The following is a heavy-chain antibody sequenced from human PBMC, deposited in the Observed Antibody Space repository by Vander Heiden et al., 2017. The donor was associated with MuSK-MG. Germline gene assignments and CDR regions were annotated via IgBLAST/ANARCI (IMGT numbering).Heavy chain of an antibody. V-gene: IGHV4-39*01. J-gene: IGHJ4*02. Sequence: QLQLQESGPGLVKPSQTLSLTCTVSGGSISSSDYYWGWIRQPPGKGLDCIGNIHYSGTTYYNPSLKSRVTISVDTSKNQFSLKLSSVTAADTAVYYCARRVYDSGGYHFDYWGQGTLVTVSS. D-gene: IGHD3-22*01. CDR1: GGSISSSDYY. CDR3: ARRVYDSGGYHFDY. CDR2: IHYSGTT.